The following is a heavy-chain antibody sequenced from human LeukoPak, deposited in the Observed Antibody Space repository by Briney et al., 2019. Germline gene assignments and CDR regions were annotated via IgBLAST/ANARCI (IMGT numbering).Heavy chain of an antibody. CDR3: ARAEYYDILTGYRNNWFDP. Sequence: GGSLRLSCAASGFTFSSYAMSWVRQAPGKGLEWVSAISGSGGSTYYADSVKGLFTISRDNSKNTLYLQMNSLRAEDTAVYYCARAEYYDILTGYRNNWFDPWGQGTLVTVSS. CDR1: GFTFSSYA. CDR2: ISGSGGST. D-gene: IGHD3-9*01. V-gene: IGHV3-23*01. J-gene: IGHJ5*02.